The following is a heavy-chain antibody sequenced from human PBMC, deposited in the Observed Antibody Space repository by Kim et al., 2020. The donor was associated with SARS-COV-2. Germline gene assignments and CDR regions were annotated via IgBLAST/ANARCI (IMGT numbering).Heavy chain of an antibody. CDR3: ARARRLSTSPFDY. V-gene: IGHV3-49*04. J-gene: IGHJ4*02. Sequence: GGSLRLSCAASGFNFGDYAMAWVRQTPGKGLEWVAFTRDTTCRGTKQYAASVKGRFTISRDDSVNVAYLQMNSLKTEDTAVYFCARARRLSTSPFDYWGQGTPVTVSS. D-gene: IGHD4-4*01. CDR2: TRDTTCRGTK. CDR1: GFNFGDYA.